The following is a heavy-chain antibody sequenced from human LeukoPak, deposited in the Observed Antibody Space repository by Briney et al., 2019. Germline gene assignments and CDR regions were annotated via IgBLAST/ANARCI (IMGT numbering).Heavy chain of an antibody. V-gene: IGHV3-23*01. CDR2: ISDSAGST. D-gene: IGHD3-10*01. CDR1: GITLSNYG. J-gene: IGHJ4*02. CDR3: AKRGVVIRVILVGFHKEAYYFDS. Sequence: HSGGSLRLSCAVSGITLSNYGMSWVRQAPGKGLEWVAGISDSAGSTNYADSVKGRFTISRDNRKNTLYLQMNSLRAEDTAVYFCAKRGVVIRVILVGFHKEAYYFDSWGQGALVTVSS.